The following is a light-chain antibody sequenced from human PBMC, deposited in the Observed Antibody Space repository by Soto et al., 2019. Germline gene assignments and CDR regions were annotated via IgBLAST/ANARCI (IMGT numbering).Light chain of an antibody. CDR2: RAS. Sequence: DIQMTQSPSTLSATVGDRVTITCLASQDIGTWLAWYQQKPEKAPKVLIYRASHLESGVPSRFSASGSGTEFSLTINSLQADDFATYYCQHYNSYSEAFGQGTKVDNK. CDR3: QHYNSYSEA. CDR1: QDIGTW. J-gene: IGKJ1*01. V-gene: IGKV1-5*03.